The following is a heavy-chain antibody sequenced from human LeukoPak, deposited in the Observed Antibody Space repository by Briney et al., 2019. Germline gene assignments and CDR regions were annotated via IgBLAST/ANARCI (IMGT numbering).Heavy chain of an antibody. CDR2: LKPDGSNE. V-gene: IGHV3-7*01. CDR3: ARPYCSSTSCYTGPVRGIDF. J-gene: IGHJ4*02. D-gene: IGHD2-2*02. Sequence: PGGSLRLSCVASGFRLFSSHYMSWVRQAPGKGLEWVAKLKPDGSNEDYVDSVKGRFTISRDNAKNSLYLQMSSLRAEDTAVYYCARPYCSSTSCYTGPVRGIDFWGQGTLVTVSS. CDR1: GFRLFSSHY.